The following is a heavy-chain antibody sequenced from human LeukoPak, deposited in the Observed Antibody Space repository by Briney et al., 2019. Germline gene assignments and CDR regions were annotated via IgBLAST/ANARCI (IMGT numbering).Heavy chain of an antibody. J-gene: IGHJ3*01. Sequence: SETLSLTCTVSGGSISSGDYYWSWIRQPPGKGLEWIGYIYYSGSTYYNPSLKSRFTISVDTSKNPFSMKLSSVTAADTAVYYCARDRPGVVVVAATTEYAFDLWGQGTMVTVSS. D-gene: IGHD2-15*01. V-gene: IGHV4-30-4*01. CDR1: GGSISSGDYY. CDR3: ARDRPGVVVVAATTEYAFDL. CDR2: IYYSGST.